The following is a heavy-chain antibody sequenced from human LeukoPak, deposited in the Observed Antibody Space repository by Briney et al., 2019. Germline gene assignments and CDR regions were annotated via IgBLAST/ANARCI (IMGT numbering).Heavy chain of an antibody. V-gene: IGHV3-30-3*01. CDR2: VSYDGGSK. CDR1: GFAFSSYA. J-gene: IGHJ4*02. Sequence: GGSVRLSCAASGFAFSSYAMHWVRQGPGKRLEWVALVSYDGGSKYYADSVKGRITISRDNSKNTLHLQMNSLRTEDTAVYYCARVKGGIAAAGNYFDYWGQGTLVTVSS. CDR3: ARVKGGIAAAGNYFDY. D-gene: IGHD6-13*01.